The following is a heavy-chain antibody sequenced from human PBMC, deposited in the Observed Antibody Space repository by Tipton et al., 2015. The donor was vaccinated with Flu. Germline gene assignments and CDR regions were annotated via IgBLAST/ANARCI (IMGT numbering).Heavy chain of an antibody. Sequence: TLSLTCTVSGASVSSGNNYWGWIRQPAGKGLEWIGRIYTNGVTGYNPSLKSRVTISLDTSKNQFSLKLSSVTATDTAVYFCARSPSYSGSGIYPYYFDDWGQGTLVTVAS. D-gene: IGHD3-10*01. CDR1: GASVSSGNNY. V-gene: IGHV4-61*02. CDR3: ARSPSYSGSGIYPYYFDD. CDR2: IYTNGVT. J-gene: IGHJ4*02.